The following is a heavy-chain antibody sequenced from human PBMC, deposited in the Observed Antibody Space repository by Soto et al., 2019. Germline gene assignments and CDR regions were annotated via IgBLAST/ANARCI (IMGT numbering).Heavy chain of an antibody. Sequence: QVQLQESGPGLVKPSETLSLTCTVSGGSMSGHYWSWIRQPQGKGLEWIAYIHSSGRTNYNPSLSRRVTSSVDTSRHQFSLKLTAGTAADTAMYYCARHWATAVAHGELVDHWGQGTLVTVSS. CDR2: IHSSGRT. V-gene: IGHV4-59*08. CDR1: GGSMSGHY. J-gene: IGHJ4*02. CDR3: ARHWATAVAHGELVDH. D-gene: IGHD6-13*01.